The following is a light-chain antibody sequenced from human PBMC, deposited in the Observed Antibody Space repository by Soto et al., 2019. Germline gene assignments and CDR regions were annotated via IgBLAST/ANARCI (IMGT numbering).Light chain of an antibody. V-gene: IGLV2-14*01. J-gene: IGLJ1*01. CDR2: EVT. CDR3: SSYTESSNYV. CDR1: SSDVGGYNY. Sequence: QSVLTQPASVSGSPGQSITISCTGTSSDVGGYNYVSWYQQHPGKAPKLMIYEVTNRPSGVSNRFSGSRSGNTASLTISGLQAEDEADYYCSSYTESSNYVFGNGTKVTV.